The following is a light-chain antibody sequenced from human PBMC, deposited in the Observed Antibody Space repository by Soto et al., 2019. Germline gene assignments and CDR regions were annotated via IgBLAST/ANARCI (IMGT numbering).Light chain of an antibody. Sequence: ALTQPPSAPGSPGQSVTISCTGTKNDIGVYDFVSWYQHHPGKAPRLIIYEVVQRPSGVPDRFSGSKSGNTASLTVSGLQAADEGDYFCKSYAGSNTYVFGSGTKVTVL. CDR2: EVV. J-gene: IGLJ1*01. CDR3: KSYAGSNTYV. V-gene: IGLV2-8*01. CDR1: KNDIGVYDF.